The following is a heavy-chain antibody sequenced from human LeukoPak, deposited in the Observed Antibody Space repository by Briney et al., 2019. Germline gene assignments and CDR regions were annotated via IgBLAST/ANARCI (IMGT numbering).Heavy chain of an antibody. CDR1: VFTFSSYA. Sequence: GGSLRLSCAASVFTFSSYAMSWVREAPGKGLEWVSAISGSGGSTYYADSVKGRFTISRDNSKNTLYLQMNSLRDEDTAVYYCAKDHPDWGSSFQYWGQGTLVTVSS. V-gene: IGHV3-23*01. CDR2: ISGSGGST. D-gene: IGHD7-27*01. CDR3: AKDHPDWGSSFQY. J-gene: IGHJ4*02.